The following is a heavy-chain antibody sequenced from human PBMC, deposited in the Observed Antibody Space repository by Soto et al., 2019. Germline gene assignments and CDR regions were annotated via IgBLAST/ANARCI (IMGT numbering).Heavy chain of an antibody. CDR2: INHSGST. Sequence: SETLSHTCAVYGGSFRGYYWSWIRQPPGKGLEWIGEINHSGSTNYNPSLKSRVTISVDTSKNQFSLNLSSVTAADTAVYYCARGQPYGSCGSCPGVNWFDPWGQGTLVTVSS. CDR3: ARGQPYGSCGSCPGVNWFDP. CDR1: GGSFRGYY. D-gene: IGHD2-15*01. V-gene: IGHV4-34*01. J-gene: IGHJ5*02.